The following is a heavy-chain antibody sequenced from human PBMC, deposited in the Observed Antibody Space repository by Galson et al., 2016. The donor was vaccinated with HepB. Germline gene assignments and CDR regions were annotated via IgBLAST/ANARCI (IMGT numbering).Heavy chain of an antibody. V-gene: IGHV4-39*01. J-gene: IGHJ3*02. CDR3: ASHCGGDCYNNLADAFDI. CDR2: VYYSGTA. Sequence: ETLSLTCTVSGGSTSRRSYYWGWIRQPPGKGLEWIGSVYYSGTAYYDPSLKSRVSISVDTSKNQFSLRLSSVTAGDTAVYFCASHCGGDCYNNLADAFDIWGRGTMVTVSS. D-gene: IGHD2-21*01. CDR1: GGSTSRRSYY.